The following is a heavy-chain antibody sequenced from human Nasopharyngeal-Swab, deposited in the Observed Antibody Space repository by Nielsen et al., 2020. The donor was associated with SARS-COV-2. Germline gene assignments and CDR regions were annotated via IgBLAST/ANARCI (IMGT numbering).Heavy chain of an antibody. Sequence: WVRQAPGQGLEWMGWMNPNSGNTGYAQKFQGRVTMTRNTSISTAYMELSSLRSEDTAVYHCARGFIVATIFHYYYYMDVWGKGTTVTVSS. V-gene: IGHV1-8*01. J-gene: IGHJ6*03. CDR2: MNPNSGNT. CDR3: ARGFIVATIFHYYYYMDV. D-gene: IGHD5-12*01.